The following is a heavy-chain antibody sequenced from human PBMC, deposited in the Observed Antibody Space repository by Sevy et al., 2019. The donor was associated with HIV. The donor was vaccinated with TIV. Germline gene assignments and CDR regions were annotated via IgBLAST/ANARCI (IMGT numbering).Heavy chain of an antibody. D-gene: IGHD3-22*01. CDR2: ISYDGSNK. J-gene: IGHJ3*02. CDR3: ARERITMMVVTEWTDAVDI. CDR1: GFTFSSYA. Sequence: GGSLRLSCAASGFTFSSYAMHWVRQAPGKGLEWVAVISYDGSNKYYADSVKGRFTISKDNSKNTLYLQMNSPRAEDTAVYYCARERITMMVVTEWTDAVDIWGQGTMVTVSS. V-gene: IGHV3-30-3*01.